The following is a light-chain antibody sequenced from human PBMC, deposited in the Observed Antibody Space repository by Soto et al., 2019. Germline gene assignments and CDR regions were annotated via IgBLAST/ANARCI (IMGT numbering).Light chain of an antibody. Sequence: QSALTQPASVSGSPGQSITISCAGTMRNVGAYNLVSWYQQHPGRAPQLIIYEVRNRPSGISFRFSGSKSGNTASLTISGLQAEDEADYYCSSYTSKSSLIFGGGTQLTVL. CDR2: EVR. J-gene: IGLJ2*01. V-gene: IGLV2-14*01. CDR1: MRNVGAYNL. CDR3: SSYTSKSSLI.